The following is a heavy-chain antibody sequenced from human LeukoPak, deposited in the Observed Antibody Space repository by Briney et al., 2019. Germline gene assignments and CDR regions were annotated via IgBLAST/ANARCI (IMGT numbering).Heavy chain of an antibody. CDR2: IYYSGST. Sequence: SETLSLTCTVSGGSISSYYWSWIRQPPGKGLVWFGYIYYSGSTNYNPSLKSRVTISVHTSKNQFSLKLSSVTAADTAVYYCARGYSGYDMPVDYWGQGTLVTVSS. CDR1: GGSISSYY. D-gene: IGHD5-12*01. CDR3: ARGYSGYDMPVDY. J-gene: IGHJ4*02. V-gene: IGHV4-59*08.